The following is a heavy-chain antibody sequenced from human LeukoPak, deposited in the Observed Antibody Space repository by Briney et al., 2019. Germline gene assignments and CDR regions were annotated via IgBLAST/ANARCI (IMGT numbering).Heavy chain of an antibody. D-gene: IGHD3-22*01. CDR2: INQDGSII. J-gene: IGHJ4*02. Sequence: GGSLRLSCAASGFTFSGYWMSWVRQAPGKGLEWVANINQDGSIIHYVDSAKGRFTISRDNAKNSLYLQMNYLRAEDTALYYCATSDDSSGFDWGQGTLVTVSS. V-gene: IGHV3-7*01. CDR3: ATSDDSSGFD. CDR1: GFTFSGYW.